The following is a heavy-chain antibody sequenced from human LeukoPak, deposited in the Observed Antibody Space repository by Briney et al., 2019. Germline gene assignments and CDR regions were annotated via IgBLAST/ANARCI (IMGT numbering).Heavy chain of an antibody. V-gene: IGHV3-21*06. CDR2: IGSSSTYI. D-gene: IGHD3-10*01. CDR1: GFTFSSYS. CDR3: ARTGHYYGSGNYYNVFDY. Sequence: GGSLRLSCAASGFTFSSYSMNWARQAPGKGLEWVSFIGSSSTYIYYADSVQGRFTISRDNAKDSLYLQMNSLRVEDTAVYYCARTGHYYGSGNYYNVFDYWGQGTLVTVSS. J-gene: IGHJ4*02.